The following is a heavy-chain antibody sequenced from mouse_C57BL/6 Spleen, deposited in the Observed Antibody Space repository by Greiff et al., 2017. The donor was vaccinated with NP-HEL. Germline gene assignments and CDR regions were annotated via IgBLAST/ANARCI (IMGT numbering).Heavy chain of an antibody. D-gene: IGHD1-1*01. CDR2: ISSGGGDI. CDR3: TRTLNTTGGAPDFDY. J-gene: IGHJ2*01. CDR1: GFTFSSYA. V-gene: IGHV5-9-1*02. Sequence: EVQLVESGEGLVKPGGSLKLSCAASGFTFSSYAMSWVRQTPEKRLEWVAYISSGGGDIYYADTVKGRFTISRDNARNTLYLQMSSLKSEDTAMYYCTRTLNTTGGAPDFDYWGQGTTLTVSS.